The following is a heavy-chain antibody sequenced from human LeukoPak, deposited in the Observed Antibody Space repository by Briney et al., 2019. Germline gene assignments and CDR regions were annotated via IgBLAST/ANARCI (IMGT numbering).Heavy chain of an antibody. CDR2: IYDSGRT. CDR1: GGSISSYY. J-gene: IGHJ3*02. V-gene: IGHV4-59*01. Sequence: SETLSLTCTVSGGSISSYYWSWIRQPPGKGLEWIGYIYDSGRTNYNPSLKSRVTISVDTSRKQFSLKLSSVTAADTAVYYCARDLYGDYAFDIWGQGTLVTVSS. D-gene: IGHD4-17*01. CDR3: ARDLYGDYAFDI.